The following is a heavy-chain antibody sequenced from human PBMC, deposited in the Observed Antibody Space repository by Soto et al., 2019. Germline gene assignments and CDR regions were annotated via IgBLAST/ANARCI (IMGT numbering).Heavy chain of an antibody. CDR1: GFTFSSYG. Sequence: QVQLVESGGGVVQPGRSLRLSCAASGFTFSSYGMRWVRQAPGKGLEWVAVIWYDGSNKYYADSVKGRFTISRDNSKNTLYLQMNSLRAEDTAVYYCAREHLGYCSGGSCAYWYFDLWGRGTLVTVSS. J-gene: IGHJ2*01. D-gene: IGHD2-15*01. CDR3: AREHLGYCSGGSCAYWYFDL. V-gene: IGHV3-33*01. CDR2: IWYDGSNK.